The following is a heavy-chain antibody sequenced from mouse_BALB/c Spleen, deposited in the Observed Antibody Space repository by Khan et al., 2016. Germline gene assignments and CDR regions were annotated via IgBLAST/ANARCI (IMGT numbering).Heavy chain of an antibody. CDR3: ARSWHVALGY. CDR2: INLDSSTI. V-gene: IGHV4-1*02. J-gene: IGHJ2*01. Sequence: EVKLLESGGGLVQPGGSLKLSCVALGFVFSRYWLSWVRQAPGKGLEWIGEINLDSSTIYYTPSIMDKFIYSRDNAKHKLYLQMSKVRSEDTALSYLARSWHVALGYGGRGTALAVSS. CDR1: GFVFSRYW. D-gene: IGHD3-1*01.